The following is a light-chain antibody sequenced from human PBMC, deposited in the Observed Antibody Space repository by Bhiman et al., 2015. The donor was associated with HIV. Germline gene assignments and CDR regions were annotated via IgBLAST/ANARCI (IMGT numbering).Light chain of an antibody. Sequence: SYELTQPPSVSVSPGQTASVTCSGDKLGDKYASWYQQKPGQSPVLVIYQDTKRPSGIPERFSGSNSGKTATLTISRVEVGDEAEYYCQVWHTGSEYVFGGGTTLTVL. CDR3: QVWHTGSEYV. CDR1: KLGDKY. V-gene: IGLV3-1*01. CDR2: QDT. J-gene: IGLJ1*01.